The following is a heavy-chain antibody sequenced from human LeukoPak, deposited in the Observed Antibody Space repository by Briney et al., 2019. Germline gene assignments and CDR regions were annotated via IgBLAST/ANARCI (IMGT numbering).Heavy chain of an antibody. J-gene: IGHJ4*02. CDR2: ISYDANIGSNK. V-gene: IGHV3-30-3*01. D-gene: IGHD6-19*01. CDR3: AKDAYRQWLVQSYFDY. Sequence: GGSLRLSCATSGFTFSRYAMHWVRQAPGKGLEWVALISYDANIGSNKYYADSVKGRFTISRDNSKNTLYLQMNSLRAEDTAVYYCAKDAYRQWLVQSYFDYWGQGTLVTVSS. CDR1: GFTFSRYA.